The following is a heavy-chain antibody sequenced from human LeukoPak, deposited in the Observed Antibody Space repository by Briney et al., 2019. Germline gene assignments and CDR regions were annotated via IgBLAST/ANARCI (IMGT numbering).Heavy chain of an antibody. CDR3: ARGGLTVTTYYYYYYMDV. D-gene: IGHD4-11*01. CDR2: IIPIFGTT. V-gene: IGHV1-69*06. J-gene: IGHJ6*03. CDR1: GGTFTSYA. Sequence: SVKVSCKASGGTFTSYAITWVRQAPGQGLEWMGGIIPIFGTTNYAQKFQGRVTITADKSTNTAYMELSGLRFDDTAVYYCARGGLTVTTYYYYYYMDVWGKGTTVTVSS.